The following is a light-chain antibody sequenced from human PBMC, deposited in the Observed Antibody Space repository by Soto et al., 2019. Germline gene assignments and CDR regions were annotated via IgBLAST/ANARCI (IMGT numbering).Light chain of an antibody. Sequence: DIQMTQSPSSLSASVGDRVTITCQASQDISNYLNWYQQKPGKAPKLLIYDASNLETGVQSRFSGSSYRIDFHFKISSLQNEDIHNSYCTKYDNLLPYTFGQGTKLEIK. CDR1: QDISNY. V-gene: IGKV1-33*01. CDR3: TKYDNLLPYT. CDR2: DAS. J-gene: IGKJ2*01.